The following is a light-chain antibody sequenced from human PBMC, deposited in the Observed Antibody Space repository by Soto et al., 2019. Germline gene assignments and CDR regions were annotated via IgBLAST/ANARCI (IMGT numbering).Light chain of an antibody. CDR1: QAINNN. Sequence: VLTQAPDTPSVSPGERDTLSCRASQAINNNVAWYQLKDGQVPRLLIYGASTRAADVPARFSGGGSGTEFTLTISSLQSEDFAEYHCQQYNNWPQTVGQGTKVDIK. CDR3: QQYNNWPQT. CDR2: GAS. J-gene: IGKJ1*01. V-gene: IGKV3-15*01.